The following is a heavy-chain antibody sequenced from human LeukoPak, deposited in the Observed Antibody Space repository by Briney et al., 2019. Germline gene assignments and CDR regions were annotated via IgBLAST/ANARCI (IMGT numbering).Heavy chain of an antibody. CDR1: GFTFSSYW. CDR2: IKQDGSEK. V-gene: IGHV3-7*01. D-gene: IGHD2-8*01. CDR3: ARDLRHCTNDVCGDY. Sequence: PGGSLRLSCAASGFTFSSYWMSWVRQAPGKGLEWVANIKQDGSEKYYVDSVKGRFTISRDNAKNTLYLQMDSLRAEDTAVYYCARDLRHCTNDVCGDYWGQGTLVTVSS. J-gene: IGHJ4*02.